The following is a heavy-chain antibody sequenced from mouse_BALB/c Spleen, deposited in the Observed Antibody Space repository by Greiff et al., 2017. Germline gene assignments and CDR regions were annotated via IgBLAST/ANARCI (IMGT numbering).Heavy chain of an antibody. CDR2: IRLKSDNYAT. J-gene: IGHJ4*01. V-gene: IGHV6-6*02. CDR3: TRYYYAMDY. Sequence: EVMLVESGGGLVQPGGSMKLSCVASGFTFSSYWMSWVRQSPEKGLEWVAEIRLKSDNYATHYAESVKGKFTISRDDSKSRLYLQMNSLRAEDTGIYYCTRYYYAMDYWGQGTSVTVSS. CDR1: GFTFSSYW.